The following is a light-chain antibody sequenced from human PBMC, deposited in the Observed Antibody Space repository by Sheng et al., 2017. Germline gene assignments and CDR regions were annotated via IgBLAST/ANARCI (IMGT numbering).Light chain of an antibody. V-gene: IGKV3D-20*02. J-gene: IGKJ1*01. CDR2: KAS. CDR3: MQGTHWPLT. Sequence: EIVLTQSPGTLSLSPGEGATLSCRASQSVSSRYLAWYQQKPGKAPKLLIYKASSLESGVPSRFSGSGSGTDFTLKINRVEAEDVGVYYCMQGTHWPLTFGQGTKVEIK. CDR1: QSVSSRY.